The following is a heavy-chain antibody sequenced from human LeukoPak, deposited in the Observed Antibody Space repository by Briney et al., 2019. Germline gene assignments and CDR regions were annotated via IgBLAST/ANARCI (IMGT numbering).Heavy chain of an antibody. V-gene: IGHV3-48*03. J-gene: IGHJ4*02. CDR1: GFTFSSYE. Sequence: GGSLRLSCAASGFTFSSYEMNWVRQAPGKGLEWVSYISSSGSTIYYADSVKGRFTISRDNAKNSLYLQMNSLRAEDTAVYYCARAYSSTSCYGCYFDYWGQGTLVTVSS. CDR2: ISSSGSTI. CDR3: ARAYSSTSCYGCYFDY. D-gene: IGHD2-2*01.